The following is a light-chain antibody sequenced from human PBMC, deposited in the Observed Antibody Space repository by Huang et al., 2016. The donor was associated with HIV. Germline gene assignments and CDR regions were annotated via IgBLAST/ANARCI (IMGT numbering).Light chain of an antibody. V-gene: IGKV1-NL1*01. J-gene: IGKJ1*01. Sequence: DIQMTQSPSSLSASVGDRVTITCRASQGIGNSLAWYQQQPEKPPRLLLYATSRLESGVPARFSGSGSGTQYTLTITPLQPEDIASYYCQQYQSIPWTFDQGTNVEIK. CDR3: QQYQSIPWT. CDR1: QGIGNS. CDR2: ATS.